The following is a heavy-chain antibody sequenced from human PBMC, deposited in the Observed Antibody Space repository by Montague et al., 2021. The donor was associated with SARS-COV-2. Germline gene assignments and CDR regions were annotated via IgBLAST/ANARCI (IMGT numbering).Heavy chain of an antibody. J-gene: IGHJ4*02. CDR1: RFRFGEYW. CDR2: ITPDGRGK. Sequence: SLRLSCAASRFRFGEYWMTWVRQAPGKGLEWVANITPDGRGKYSVDSVKGRFTISRDNAKNSLFLQMNSLRAEDTAVYYCARHNMQFFDFWGQGTLVTVSS. V-gene: IGHV3-7*01. CDR3: ARHNMQFFDF. D-gene: IGHD1-1*01.